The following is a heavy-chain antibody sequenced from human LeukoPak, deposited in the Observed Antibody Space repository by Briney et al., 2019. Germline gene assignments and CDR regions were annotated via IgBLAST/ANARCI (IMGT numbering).Heavy chain of an antibody. CDR2: ISSSSSYT. Sequence: GGSLRLSCAASGFTFSDYYMSWIRQAPGKGLEWVSYISSSSSYTNYADSVKGRFTIPRDNAKNSLYLQMNSLRAEDTAVYYCARGGSEYGSPGDYWGQGTLVTVSS. D-gene: IGHD6-6*01. J-gene: IGHJ4*02. V-gene: IGHV3-11*06. CDR3: ARGGSEYGSPGDY. CDR1: GFTFSDYY.